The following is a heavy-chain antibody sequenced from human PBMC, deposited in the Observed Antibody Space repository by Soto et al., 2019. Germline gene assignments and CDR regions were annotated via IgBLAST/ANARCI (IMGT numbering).Heavy chain of an antibody. D-gene: IGHD3-3*01. CDR2: IYYSGST. J-gene: IGHJ5*02. Sequence: PSETLSLTCTVSGGSISSSSYYWGWIRQPPGKGLEWIGSIYYSGSTYYNPSLKSRVTISVDTSKNQFSLKLSSVTAADTAVYYCARHAETHYDFGSGSPKNWFDPWGQGTLVTVSS. V-gene: IGHV4-39*01. CDR1: GGSISSSSYY. CDR3: ARHAETHYDFGSGSPKNWFDP.